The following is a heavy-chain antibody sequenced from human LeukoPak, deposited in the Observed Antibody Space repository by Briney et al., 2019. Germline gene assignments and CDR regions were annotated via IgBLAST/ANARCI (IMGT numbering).Heavy chain of an antibody. J-gene: IGHJ4*02. Sequence: SETLSLTCAVYGGSFSGYYWSWIRQPPGKGLEWIGEINHSGSTNYNPSLKSRVTISVDTSKNQFSLKLSSVTAADTAVYYCARGPGSGTYFDYWGQGTLVTVS. CDR2: INHSGST. V-gene: IGHV4-34*01. CDR1: GGSFSGYY. D-gene: IGHD3-10*01. CDR3: ARGPGSGTYFDY.